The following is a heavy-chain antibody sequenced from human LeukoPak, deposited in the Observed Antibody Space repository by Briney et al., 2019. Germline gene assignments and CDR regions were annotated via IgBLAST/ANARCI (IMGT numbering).Heavy chain of an antibody. CDR2: IKHDGSEK. Sequence: PGGSLRLSCAASGFIFTNYFMSWVRQAPGKGLEWVASIKHDGSEKYYVDSVRGRFTISRDNTMNSLYLQMSSLRAEDTAVYYCARTPDGADYWGQGTLVTVSS. D-gene: IGHD3-10*01. J-gene: IGHJ4*02. V-gene: IGHV3-7*01. CDR3: ARTPDGADY. CDR1: GFIFTNYF.